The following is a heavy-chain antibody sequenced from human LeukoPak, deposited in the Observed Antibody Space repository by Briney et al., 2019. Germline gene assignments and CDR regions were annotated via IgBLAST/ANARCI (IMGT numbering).Heavy chain of an antibody. V-gene: IGHV1-69*13. CDR2: IIPIFGTA. Sequence: SVKVSCKASGGTFSSYAISWVRQAPGQGLEWMGGIIPIFGTANYAQKFQGRVTITADESTSTAYMELSSLRSEDTAVYYCAVGIAVARMYYYGMDVWGQGTTVTVSS. J-gene: IGHJ6*02. CDR1: GGTFSSYA. CDR3: AVGIAVARMYYYGMDV. D-gene: IGHD6-19*01.